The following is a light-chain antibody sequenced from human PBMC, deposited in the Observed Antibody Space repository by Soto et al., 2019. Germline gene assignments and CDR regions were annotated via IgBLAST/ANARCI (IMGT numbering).Light chain of an antibody. CDR2: EGS. J-gene: IGLJ1*01. Sequence: QSALTQPASVSGSPGQSITLSCTGTSSDVGSYNLVSWYQQHPGKAPKLMIYEGSKRPSGVSNRFSGSKSGNTASLTISGLQAEDEADYYCCSYAGSPTFYVFGSGTKLTVL. CDR3: CSYAGSPTFYV. CDR1: SSDVGSYNL. V-gene: IGLV2-23*01.